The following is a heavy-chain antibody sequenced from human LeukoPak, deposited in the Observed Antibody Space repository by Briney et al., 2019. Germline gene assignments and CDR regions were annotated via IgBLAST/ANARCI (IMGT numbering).Heavy chain of an antibody. D-gene: IGHD1-26*01. Sequence: SETLSLTCTVSGGSISSSSYYWGWIRQPPGKGLEWIGSIYYSGSTYYNPSLKSRVTISVDTSKNQFSLKLSSVTAADTAVYYCARGGSGRASAFDIWGQGTMVTVSS. V-gene: IGHV4-39*07. J-gene: IGHJ3*02. CDR2: IYYSGST. CDR3: ARGGSGRASAFDI. CDR1: GGSISSSSYY.